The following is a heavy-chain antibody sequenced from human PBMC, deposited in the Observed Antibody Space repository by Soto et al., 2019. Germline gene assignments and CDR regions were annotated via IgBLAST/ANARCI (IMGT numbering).Heavy chain of an antibody. CDR2: ISSSSSYI. D-gene: IGHD3-3*01. Sequence: GGSLRLSCAASGFTFSSYSMNWVRQAPGKGLEWVSSISSSSSYIYYADSVKGRFTISRDNAKNSLYLQMNSLRAEDTAVYYCARDNYDFWSGYYTSVDCYGMDVWGQGTTVTVSS. CDR1: GFTFSSYS. V-gene: IGHV3-21*01. J-gene: IGHJ6*02. CDR3: ARDNYDFWSGYYTSVDCYGMDV.